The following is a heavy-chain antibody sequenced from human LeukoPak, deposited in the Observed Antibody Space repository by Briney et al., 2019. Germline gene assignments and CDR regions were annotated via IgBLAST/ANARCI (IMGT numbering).Heavy chain of an antibody. CDR1: GGTFSSYA. Sequence: ASVKVSCKACGGTFSSYAISWVRQDPGQGLEWMGTIIPILGIANYAQKFQGRVTITADKCTSTAYMELSSLRSDDTAVYYCARDRALATEYYFDYWGQGTLVTLSS. D-gene: IGHD5-12*01. J-gene: IGHJ4*02. V-gene: IGHV1-69*04. CDR2: IIPILGIA. CDR3: ARDRALATEYYFDY.